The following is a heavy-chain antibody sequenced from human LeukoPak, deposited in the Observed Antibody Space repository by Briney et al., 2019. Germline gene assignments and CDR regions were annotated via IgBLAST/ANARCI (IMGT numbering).Heavy chain of an antibody. CDR2: IRPDGSAV. V-gene: IGHV3-7*01. J-gene: IGHJ6*02. Sequence: GGSLRLSCIASGFTINQHAMSWVRQAPVKGLEWVASIRPDGSAVFYVDSVKGRFTFSRDNAKNSLDLQMNSLRAEDAAVYYCARFGLPYSIDLWGQGTMVTVSS. CDR1: GFTINQHA. CDR3: ARFGLPYSIDL. D-gene: IGHD3/OR15-3a*01.